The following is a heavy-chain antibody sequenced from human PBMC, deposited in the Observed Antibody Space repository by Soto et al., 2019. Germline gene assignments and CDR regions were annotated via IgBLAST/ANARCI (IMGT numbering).Heavy chain of an antibody. Sequence: EVPLVESGGGLVQPGGSLKLSCAASGFTFSGSAMHWVRQASGKGLEWVGRIRSKANSYATAYAASVKGRFTISRDDSKNTAYLQMNSLKTEDTAVYYCTRHPESSSWSQYYFDYWGQGTLVTVSS. CDR2: IRSKANSYAT. CDR3: TRHPESSSWSQYYFDY. CDR1: GFTFSGSA. V-gene: IGHV3-73*01. J-gene: IGHJ4*02. D-gene: IGHD6-13*01.